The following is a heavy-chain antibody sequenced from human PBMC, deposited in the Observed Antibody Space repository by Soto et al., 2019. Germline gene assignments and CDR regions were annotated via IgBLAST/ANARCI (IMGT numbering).Heavy chain of an antibody. CDR2: INHSGST. V-gene: IGHV4-34*01. D-gene: IGHD6-25*01. J-gene: IGHJ4*02. Sequence: PSETLSLTCAVYGGSFSGYYWSWIRQPPGKGLEWIGEINHSGSTNYNPSLKSRVTISVDTSKNQFSLKLSSVTAADTAVYYCARGIPSGPGVFDYCGQGTLVTVSS. CDR3: ARGIPSGPGVFDY. CDR1: GGSFSGYY.